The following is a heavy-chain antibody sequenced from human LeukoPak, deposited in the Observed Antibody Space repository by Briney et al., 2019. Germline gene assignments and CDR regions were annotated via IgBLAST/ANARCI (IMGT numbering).Heavy chain of an antibody. V-gene: IGHV3-23*01. CDR3: AKAARAQWLISFYFDY. Sequence: PGGSLRRSGAASGFTFSSYAMSWVRQAPGKGLEWVSAISGSGGSTYYADSVKGRFTISRDNSKTTLYLQMNSLRAEDTAVYYCAKAARAQWLISFYFDYWGQGTLVTVSS. D-gene: IGHD6-19*01. CDR1: GFTFSSYA. CDR2: ISGSGGST. J-gene: IGHJ4*02.